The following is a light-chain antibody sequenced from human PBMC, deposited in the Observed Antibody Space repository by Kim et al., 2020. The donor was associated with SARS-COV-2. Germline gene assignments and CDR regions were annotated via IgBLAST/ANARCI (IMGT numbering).Light chain of an antibody. J-gene: IGKJ2*03. CDR2: GAA. CDR1: QSVSNN. V-gene: IGKV3-15*01. CDR3: HQYNNWPHS. Sequence: SVATGERATLSCRASQSVSNNLAWYQQKPGQAPRLLIYGAAIRATGVPTRFSGTGSEIEFTLIISGLQSEDFAVYYCHQYNNWPHSLGLGTKLEI.